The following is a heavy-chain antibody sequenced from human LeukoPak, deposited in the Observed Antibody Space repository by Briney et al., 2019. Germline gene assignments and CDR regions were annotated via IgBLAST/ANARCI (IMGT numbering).Heavy chain of an antibody. CDR2: ISSSSSTI. V-gene: IGHV3-48*02. J-gene: IGHJ4*02. CDR1: VFIFSDYS. Sequence: PGGSLRLSCAASVFIFSDYSMDWVRQAPGRGLEWVSYISSSSSTIYYADSVKGRFTISRDNAKKSLYLQMNSLREEDTAVYYCAKNGAVAGTCDYWGQGILVTVSS. D-gene: IGHD6-19*01. CDR3: AKNGAVAGTCDY.